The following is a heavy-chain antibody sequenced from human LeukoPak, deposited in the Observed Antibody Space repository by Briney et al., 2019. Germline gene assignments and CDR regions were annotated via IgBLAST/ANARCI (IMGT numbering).Heavy chain of an antibody. CDR1: GFTFSSDA. CDR3: AKGRGYSYGSDY. D-gene: IGHD5-18*01. Sequence: GGSLRLSCAASGFTFSSDAMSWVRQAPGKGLDWISTISGGGDTTYYSVSVKGRFTISRDNSKNTLFLQMNSLRAEDTAIYYCAKGRGYSYGSDYWGQGTLVTVSS. J-gene: IGHJ4*02. V-gene: IGHV3-23*01. CDR2: ISGGGDTT.